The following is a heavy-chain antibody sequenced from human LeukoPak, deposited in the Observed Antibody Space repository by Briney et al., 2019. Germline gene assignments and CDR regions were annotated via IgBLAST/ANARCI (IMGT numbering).Heavy chain of an antibody. CDR2: IYYSGST. CDR3: ARVAGGDFWSGPLPHFDY. CDR1: GGSISSHY. Sequence: KPSETLSLTCTVSGGSISSHYWSWIRQPPGKGLEWIGYIYYSGSTNYNPSLKSRVTISVDTSKNQFSLKLSSVTAADTAVYYCARVAGGDFWSGPLPHFDYWGQGTLVTVSS. J-gene: IGHJ4*02. V-gene: IGHV4-59*11. D-gene: IGHD3-3*01.